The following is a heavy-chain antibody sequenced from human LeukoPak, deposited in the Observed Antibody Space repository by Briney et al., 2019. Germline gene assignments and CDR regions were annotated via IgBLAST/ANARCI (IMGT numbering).Heavy chain of an antibody. CDR3: ARVADYYDSSPFDY. V-gene: IGHV4-4*02. Sequence: SETLSLTCAVSGGSISSSNWWSWVRQPPGKGLEWIGEIYHSGSTNYNPSLKSRVTISVDRSKNQFSLKLSSVTAADTAVYYCARVADYYDSSPFDYWGQGTLVTVSS. CDR1: GGSISSSNW. J-gene: IGHJ4*02. CDR2: IYHSGST. D-gene: IGHD3-22*01.